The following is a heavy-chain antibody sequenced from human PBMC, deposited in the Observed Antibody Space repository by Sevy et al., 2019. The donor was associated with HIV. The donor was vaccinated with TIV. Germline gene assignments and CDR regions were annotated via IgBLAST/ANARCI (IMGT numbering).Heavy chain of an antibody. J-gene: IGHJ4*02. CDR1: GFTFGDYA. CDR3: TRGYYYDSSGYSDY. CDR2: IRSKDYGGAT. Sequence: GGSLRLSCTGSGFTFGDYAMSWFRQAPGMGLEWVGFIRSKDYGGATEYAATVKGRFTISRDDSKSIADLQMNSLKIEDTAVYYCTRGYYYDSSGYSDYWGQGTLVTVSS. V-gene: IGHV3-49*03. D-gene: IGHD3-22*01.